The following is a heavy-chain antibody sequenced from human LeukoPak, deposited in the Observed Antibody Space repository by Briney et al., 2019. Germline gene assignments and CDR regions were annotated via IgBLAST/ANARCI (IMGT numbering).Heavy chain of an antibody. Sequence: GGSLRLSCAAYGFTFDDYGMSWVRQAPGKGLEWVSGISDSGVGTKHADSVKGRFTISRDNSKNTLYLQMNSLRAEDTAVYYCAKIGRSYDFWTGYYEEEVDYMDVWGKGTTVTVSS. V-gene: IGHV3-23*01. J-gene: IGHJ6*03. CDR1: GFTFDDYG. CDR2: ISDSGVGT. CDR3: AKIGRSYDFWTGYYEEEVDYMDV. D-gene: IGHD3-3*01.